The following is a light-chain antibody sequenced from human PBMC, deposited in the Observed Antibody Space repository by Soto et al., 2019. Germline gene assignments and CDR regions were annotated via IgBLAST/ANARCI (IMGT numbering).Light chain of an antibody. CDR1: SSDAGGYNY. CDR3: SSYAGSNNFGV. Sequence: QSALTQPPSASGSPGQSVTISCTGTSSDAGGYNYVSWYQQHPGKAPKLMIYEVSKRPSGVPDRFSGSKSGNTASLTVSGLQAEDEADYYCSSYAGSNNFGVFGTGTKLTVL. CDR2: EVS. V-gene: IGLV2-8*01. J-gene: IGLJ1*01.